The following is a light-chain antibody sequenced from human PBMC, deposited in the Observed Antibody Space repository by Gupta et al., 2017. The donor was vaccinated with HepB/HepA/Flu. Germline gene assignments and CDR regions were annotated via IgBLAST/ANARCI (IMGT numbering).Light chain of an antibody. CDR2: GAS. J-gene: IGKJ1*01. Sequence: DIQMTQSPSSLSASVGDRVTITCRASQSIYTYFNWYQQKPGKAPKLLIYGASSLQSGVPSRFSGSGSGTEFTLTISSLQPEDFATHYCQQSYNNPWTFGRGTRVEIK. V-gene: IGKV1-39*01. CDR1: QSIYTY. CDR3: QQSYNNPWT.